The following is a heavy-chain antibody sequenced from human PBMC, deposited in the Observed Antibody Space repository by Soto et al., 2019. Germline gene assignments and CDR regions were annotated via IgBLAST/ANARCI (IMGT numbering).Heavy chain of an antibody. Sequence: PGLFMRLSWAAVGFNCISYGVHCISQDTGKGLEWVAVISYDGSNKYYADSVKGRFTISRDNSKNTLYLQMNSLRAEDTAVYYCAKDLPRYSSSWVHDYWGQGTLVTVSS. J-gene: IGHJ4*02. CDR3: AKDLPRYSSSWVHDY. D-gene: IGHD6-13*01. V-gene: IGHV3-30*18. CDR1: GFNCISYG. CDR2: ISYDGSNK.